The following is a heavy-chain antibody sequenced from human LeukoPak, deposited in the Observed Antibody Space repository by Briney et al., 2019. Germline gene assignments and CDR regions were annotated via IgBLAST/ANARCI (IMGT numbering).Heavy chain of an antibody. D-gene: IGHD2-2*01. CDR3: ADEVIVVVPAAMPVAFDI. V-gene: IGHV3-30*02. CDR1: GFTFSSYG. J-gene: IGHJ3*02. CDR2: IRYDGSNK. Sequence: QPGGSLRLSCAASGFTFSSYGMHWVRQAPGKGLEWVAFIRYDGSNKYYADPVKGRFTISRDNSKNTLYLQMNSLRAEDTAVYYCADEVIVVVPAAMPVAFDIWGQGTMVTVSS.